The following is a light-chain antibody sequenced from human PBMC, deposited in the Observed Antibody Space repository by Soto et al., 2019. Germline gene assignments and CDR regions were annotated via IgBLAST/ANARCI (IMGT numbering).Light chain of an antibody. CDR3: SSYTNNKNIPYV. Sequence: QYMLSQPAAVSGSLGQSIAISCTGTTSDVGSYKYVSWYQQHPGKAPKLMIYEVTNRPSGVSNRFSGSKSGNTASLTISGLQAEDEADYFCSSYTNNKNIPYVFGSGTKV. V-gene: IGLV2-14*01. CDR1: TSDVGSYKY. CDR2: EVT. J-gene: IGLJ1*01.